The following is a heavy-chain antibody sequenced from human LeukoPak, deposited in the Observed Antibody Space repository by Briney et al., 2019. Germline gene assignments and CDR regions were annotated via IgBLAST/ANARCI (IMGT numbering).Heavy chain of an antibody. CDR3: ARAPGCSSSSRAIDY. Sequence: PSETLSLTCAVYGGSFSGYYWSWIRQPPGKGLGWIGEINHSGSTNYNPSLKSRVTISVDTSKNQFSLKLSSVTAADTAVYYCARAPGCSSSSRAIDYWGQGTLVTVSS. V-gene: IGHV4-34*01. CDR1: GGSFSGYY. D-gene: IGHD6-6*01. J-gene: IGHJ4*02. CDR2: INHSGST.